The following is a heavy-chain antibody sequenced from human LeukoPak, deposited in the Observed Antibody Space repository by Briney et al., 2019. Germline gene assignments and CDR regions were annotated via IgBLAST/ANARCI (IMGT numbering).Heavy chain of an antibody. D-gene: IGHD6-13*01. CDR1: GGTFSSYA. V-gene: IGHV1-69*04. Sequence: GASVKVSCKASGGTFSSYAISWVRQAPGQGLEWMGRIIPILGIANYAQKFQGRVTITADKSTSTAYMELSSLRSEDTAVYYCATDFRLAAAGTGPSGYWGQGTLVTVSS. J-gene: IGHJ4*02. CDR3: ATDFRLAAAGTGPSGY. CDR2: IIPILGIA.